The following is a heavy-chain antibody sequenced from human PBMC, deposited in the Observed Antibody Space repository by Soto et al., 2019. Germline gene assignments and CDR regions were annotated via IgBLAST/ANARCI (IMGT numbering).Heavy chain of an antibody. D-gene: IGHD2-15*01. J-gene: IGHJ3*02. V-gene: IGHV3-11*01. Sequence: GGSLRLSCAASGFTFSDYYMSWIRQAPGKGLEWVSYISSSGSTIYYADSVKGRFTISRDNAKNSLYLQMNSLRAEDTAVYYCARWSLYCSGGSCYPDAFDIWGQGTMVTVSS. CDR2: ISSSGSTI. CDR3: ARWSLYCSGGSCYPDAFDI. CDR1: GFTFSDYY.